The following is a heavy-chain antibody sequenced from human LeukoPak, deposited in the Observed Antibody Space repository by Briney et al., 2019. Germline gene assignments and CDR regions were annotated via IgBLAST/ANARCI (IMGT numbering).Heavy chain of an antibody. J-gene: IGHJ6*03. D-gene: IGHD2-21*02. CDR3: ARAGNRCGGDCYRYYYYYMDV. CDR1: GFTFSSYS. Sequence: GGSLRLSCAASGFTFSSYSMNWVRQAPGKGLEWVSFISTSSSYIHNADSVKGRFTISRDNAKNSLYLQMNSLRAEDTAVYYCARAGNRCGGDCYRYYYYYMDVWGKGTTVTVSS. V-gene: IGHV3-21*01. CDR2: ISTSSSYI.